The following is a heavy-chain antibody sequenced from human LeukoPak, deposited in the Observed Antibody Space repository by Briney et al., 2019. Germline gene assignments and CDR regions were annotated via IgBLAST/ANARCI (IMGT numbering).Heavy chain of an antibody. CDR3: AGKDYSGSGSYFY. D-gene: IGHD3-10*01. Sequence: PSETLSLTCAVSGGSISTSTWWSWVRQPPGKGLEWIGEIYHSGSTNYNPSLKSRVTISLDKSKNQFSLKLTSVTAADTAVYYCAGKDYSGSGSYFYWGQGTLVTVSS. J-gene: IGHJ4*02. CDR1: GGSISTSTW. CDR2: IYHSGST. V-gene: IGHV4-4*02.